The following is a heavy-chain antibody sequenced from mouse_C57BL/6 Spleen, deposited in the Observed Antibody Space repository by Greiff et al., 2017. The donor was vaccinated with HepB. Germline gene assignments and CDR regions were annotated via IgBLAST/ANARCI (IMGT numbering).Heavy chain of an antibody. Sequence: QVQLQQSGAELMKPGASVKLSCKATGYTFTGYWIEWVKQRPGHGLEWIGEILPGSGSTNYNAKFKGKATFTADTSSNTAYMQLSSLTTEDSAIYYCAIVFYYGGYFDVWGTGTTVTVSS. CDR3: AIVFYYGGYFDV. CDR1: GYTFTGYW. CDR2: ILPGSGST. J-gene: IGHJ1*03. D-gene: IGHD1-1*01. V-gene: IGHV1-9*01.